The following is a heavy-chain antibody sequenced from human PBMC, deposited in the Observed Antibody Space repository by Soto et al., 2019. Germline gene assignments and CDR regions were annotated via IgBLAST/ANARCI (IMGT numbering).Heavy chain of an antibody. CDR3: AADDFWSGYSLDAFDI. V-gene: IGHV1-58*02. CDR1: GFTFTSSA. CDR2: IVVGSGNT. D-gene: IGHD3-3*01. Sequence: ASVKVSCKASGFTFTSSAMQWVRQARGQRLEWIGWIVVGSGNTNYAQKFQERVTITRDMSTSTAYMELSSLRSEDTAVYYCAADDFWSGYSLDAFDIWGQGTMVTVSS. J-gene: IGHJ3*02.